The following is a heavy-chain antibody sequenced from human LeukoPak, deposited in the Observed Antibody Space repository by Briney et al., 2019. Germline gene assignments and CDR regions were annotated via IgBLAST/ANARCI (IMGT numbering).Heavy chain of an antibody. Sequence: ASVKVSCKASGYTFTSYAMHWVRQAPGQRLEWMGWINAGNGNTKYSQKFQGRVTITRDTSASTAYMELSSLRSEDTAVYYCAREGYSSGWYVGSSYYYYGMDVWGQGTTVTVSS. J-gene: IGHJ6*02. CDR2: INAGNGNT. V-gene: IGHV1-3*01. D-gene: IGHD6-19*01. CDR3: AREGYSSGWYVGSSYYYYGMDV. CDR1: GYTFTSYA.